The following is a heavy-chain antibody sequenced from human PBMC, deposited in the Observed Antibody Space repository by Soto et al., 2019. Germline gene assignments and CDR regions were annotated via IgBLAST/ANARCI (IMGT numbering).Heavy chain of an antibody. CDR2: ISGSGGST. Sequence: GGSLRLSCAASGFTFSSYAMSWVRQAPGKGLEWVSAISGSGGSTYYADSVKGRFTISRDNSKNTLYLQMNSLRAEDTAAYYCAKGPRIAIVLNWFDPWGQGTLVTVSS. D-gene: IGHD6-13*01. CDR3: AKGPRIAIVLNWFDP. V-gene: IGHV3-23*01. J-gene: IGHJ5*02. CDR1: GFTFSSYA.